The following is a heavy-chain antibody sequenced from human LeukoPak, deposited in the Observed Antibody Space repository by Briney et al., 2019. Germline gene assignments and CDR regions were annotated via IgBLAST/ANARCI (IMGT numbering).Heavy chain of an antibody. J-gene: IGHJ4*02. D-gene: IGHD5-18*01. Sequence: GGSLRLSCAASGFTFSSYAMRWVRQAPGKGLEWVSAISGSGGSTYYADSVKGRFTISRENSKNTLYLQMNSLRAEDTAVYYCAKWGYSYVLDYWGQGTLVTVSS. V-gene: IGHV3-23*01. CDR1: GFTFSSYA. CDR2: ISGSGGST. CDR3: AKWGYSYVLDY.